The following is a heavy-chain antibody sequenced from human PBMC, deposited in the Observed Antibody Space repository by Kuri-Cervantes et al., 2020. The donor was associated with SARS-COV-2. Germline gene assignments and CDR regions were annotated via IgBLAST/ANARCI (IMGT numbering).Heavy chain of an antibody. CDR2: INPSGGST. CDR3: ARDDRRVATRRGYYYYYMDV. Sequence: ASVKVSCKASGYTFTSYYMHWVRQAPGQGLEWMGIINPSGGSTSYVQKFQGRVTMTRDTSTSTVYMELSSLRSEDTAVYYCARDDRRVATRRGYYYYYMDVWGKGTTVTVSS. J-gene: IGHJ6*03. CDR1: GYTFTSYY. D-gene: IGHD5-12*01. V-gene: IGHV1-46*01.